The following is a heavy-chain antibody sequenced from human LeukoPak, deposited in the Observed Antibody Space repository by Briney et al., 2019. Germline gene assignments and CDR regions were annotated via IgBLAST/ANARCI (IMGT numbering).Heavy chain of an antibody. CDR3: ARNYDFWSGYLDY. J-gene: IGHJ4*02. V-gene: IGHV4-59*01. Sequence: VKPSETLSLTCTVSGGSISNYYWSWIRQPPGKGLEWIGYTHYSGSTNNNPSLKSRVTISVDTSKNQFSLKLTSVTAADTAVYYCARNYDFWSGYLDYWGQGTLVTVSS. D-gene: IGHD3-3*01. CDR1: GGSISNYY. CDR2: THYSGST.